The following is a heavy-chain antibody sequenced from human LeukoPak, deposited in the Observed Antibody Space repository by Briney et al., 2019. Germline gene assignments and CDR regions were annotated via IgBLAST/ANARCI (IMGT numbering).Heavy chain of an antibody. J-gene: IGHJ4*02. CDR3: ARAPIRNAEVTTVTPTLDY. Sequence: GGSLRLSCAASGFTFHDYGMSWVRQAPGKGLEWVAGISSNGGDVGYADSVKGRLTISRDNAKKSLDLQMSSLRAEDTAVYYCARAPIRNAEVTTVTPTLDYWGQGTLVTVSS. CDR1: GFTFHDYG. CDR2: ISSNGGDV. V-gene: IGHV3-20*04. D-gene: IGHD4-17*01.